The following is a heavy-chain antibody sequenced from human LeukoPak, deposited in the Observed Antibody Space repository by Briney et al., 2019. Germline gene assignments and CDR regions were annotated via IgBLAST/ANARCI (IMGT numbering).Heavy chain of an antibody. V-gene: IGHV3-48*03. J-gene: IGHJ6*03. CDR3: ARVLRYCSGGNCYSGGLGYMDV. CDR2: MSSSGSTI. D-gene: IGHD2-15*01. CDR1: AFTFNNYD. Sequence: GGSLRLSCAASAFTFNNYDMHWVRQAPGKGLEWVSYMSSSGSTIYYADSVKGRFTISRDNAKNSLFLQMNSLRAEDTAVYYCARVLRYCSGGNCYSGGLGYMDVWGKGTTVTISS.